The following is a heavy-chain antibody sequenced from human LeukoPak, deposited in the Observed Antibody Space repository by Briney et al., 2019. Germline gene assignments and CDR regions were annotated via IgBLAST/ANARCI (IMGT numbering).Heavy chain of an antibody. V-gene: IGHV3-73*01. CDR2: IRSKPNSYAT. CDR1: GFTFSGSA. J-gene: IGHJ3*02. Sequence: GGSLRLSCAASGFTFSGSAMHWVRQASGKGLEWVGRIRSKPNSYATAYAASVKGRFTISRGDSKNTAYLQMNSLKTEDTAVYYCVSSWLEETGAFDMWGQGTMVTVSS. CDR3: VSSWLEETGAFDM. D-gene: IGHD5-18*01.